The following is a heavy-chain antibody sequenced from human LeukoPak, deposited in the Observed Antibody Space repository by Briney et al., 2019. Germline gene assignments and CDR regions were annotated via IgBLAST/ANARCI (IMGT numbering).Heavy chain of an antibody. CDR3: AKDQYSSSWYYDY. Sequence: GRSLRLSCAASGFTFSSFGIHCVRQAPGKWLEWVAFIRYDVSTKFYPASVKGRFTLSRDNYKQTAYLQMNSLRAEDTAVYYCAKDQYSSSWYYDYWGQGTLVTVSS. CDR1: GFTFSSFG. CDR2: IRYDVSTK. D-gene: IGHD6-13*01. J-gene: IGHJ4*02. V-gene: IGHV3-30*02.